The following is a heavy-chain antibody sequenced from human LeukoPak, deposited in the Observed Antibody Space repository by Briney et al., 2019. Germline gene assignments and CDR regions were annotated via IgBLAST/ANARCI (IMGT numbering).Heavy chain of an antibody. CDR2: ISYDGSNK. J-gene: IGHJ6*02. D-gene: IGHD3-10*01. Sequence: GGSLRLSCAASGLTFSSYAMHWVRQAPGKGLEWVAVISYDGSNKYYADSVKGRFTISRDNSKNTLYLQMNSLRAEDTAVYYCAREEPGSYLGMDVWGQGTTVTVSS. CDR3: AREEPGSYLGMDV. CDR1: GLTFSSYA. V-gene: IGHV3-30-3*01.